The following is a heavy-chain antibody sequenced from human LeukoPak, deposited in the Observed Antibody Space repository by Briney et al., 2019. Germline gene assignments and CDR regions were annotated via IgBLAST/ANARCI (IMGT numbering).Heavy chain of an antibody. J-gene: IGHJ4*02. CDR2: ISSNGGST. CDR1: EFTVSSYA. CDR3: VKDPRWGDYVNGDY. V-gene: IGHV3-64D*06. Sequence: GGSLRLSCSASEFTVSSYAMHWVRQAPGRGLEYASAISSNGGSTYYADSVKGRFTISRDNSKNTLYLQMSSLRAEDTAVYYCVKDPRWGDYVNGDYWGQATLVTVSS. D-gene: IGHD4-17*01.